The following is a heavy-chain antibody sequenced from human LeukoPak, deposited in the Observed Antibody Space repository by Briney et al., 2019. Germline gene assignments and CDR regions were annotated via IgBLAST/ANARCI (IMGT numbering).Heavy chain of an antibody. Sequence: GGSLRLSCAASGFTFSSYWMSWVRQAPGKGLEWVANIKQDGSEKYYVDSVKGPFTISRDNAKNSLYLQMNSLRAEDTGVYYCARTLSDSGLSYWGQGTLVTVSS. D-gene: IGHD2/OR15-2a*01. V-gene: IGHV3-7*03. CDR3: ARTLSDSGLSY. CDR1: GFTFSSYW. J-gene: IGHJ4*02. CDR2: IKQDGSEK.